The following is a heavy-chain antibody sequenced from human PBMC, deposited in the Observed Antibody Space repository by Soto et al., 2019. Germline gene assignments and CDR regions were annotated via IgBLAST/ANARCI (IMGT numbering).Heavy chain of an antibody. D-gene: IGHD6-19*01. J-gene: IGHJ5*02. Sequence: GGSLRLSCAASGFTFSSYAMHWVRQAPSKGLEWVAVISYDGSNKYYADSVKGRFTISRDNSKNTLYLQMNSLRAEDTAVYYCARSKAVAGTDWFDPWGQGTLVTVSS. CDR3: ARSKAVAGTDWFDP. V-gene: IGHV3-30-3*01. CDR1: GFTFSSYA. CDR2: ISYDGSNK.